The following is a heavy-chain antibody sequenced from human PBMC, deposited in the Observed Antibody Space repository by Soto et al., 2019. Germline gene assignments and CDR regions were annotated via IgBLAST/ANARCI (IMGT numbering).Heavy chain of an antibody. V-gene: IGHV3-21*01. CDR1: GFTFSSYS. J-gene: IGHJ3*02. Sequence: GGSLRLSCAASGFTFSSYSMNWVRQAPGKGLEWVSSISSSSSYIYYADSVKGRFTISRDNAKNSLYLQMNSLRAEDTAVYYCASIPAWPDAFDIWGQGTMVTVSS. CDR3: ASIPAWPDAFDI. CDR2: ISSSSSYI. D-gene: IGHD5-12*01.